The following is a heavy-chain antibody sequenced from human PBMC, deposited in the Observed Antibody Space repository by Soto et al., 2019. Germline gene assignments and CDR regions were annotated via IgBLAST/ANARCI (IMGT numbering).Heavy chain of an antibody. Sequence: ASVKVSCKASGYTFTGYYVHWVRQAPGQGLEWMGWINPNSGDTYLAQRFQGRVTMNRDTSIGTAYMELGGLTSDDTAEYYCAKGGAIVAAGTRVYRYNAMDVWGQGTTVTVSS. J-gene: IGHJ6*02. V-gene: IGHV1-2*02. CDR1: GYTFTGYY. CDR2: INPNSGDT. CDR3: AKGGAIVAAGTRVYRYNAMDV. D-gene: IGHD1-26*01.